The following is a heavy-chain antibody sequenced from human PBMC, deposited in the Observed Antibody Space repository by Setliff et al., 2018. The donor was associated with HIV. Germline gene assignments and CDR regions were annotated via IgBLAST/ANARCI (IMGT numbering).Heavy chain of an antibody. CDR2: FYHSGST. CDR3: ARAPITIFGVIIIPVYFDY. V-gene: IGHV4-38-2*01. CDR1: GYSISSGYY. Sequence: PSETLSLTCAVSGYSISSGYYWGWVRQPPEKGLEWIGSFYHSGSTYYNPSLKSRVTISVDTSKNQFSLKLSSVTAADTAVYYCARAPITIFGVIIIPVYFDYWGQGTLGTVSS. D-gene: IGHD3-3*01. J-gene: IGHJ4*02.